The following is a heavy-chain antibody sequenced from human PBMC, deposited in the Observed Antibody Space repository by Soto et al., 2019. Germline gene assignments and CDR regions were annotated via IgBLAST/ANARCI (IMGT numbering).Heavy chain of an antibody. V-gene: IGHV3-23*01. CDR2: ISGSGGST. CDR3: AKRPRDYRVNYYYDSSGHIDD. J-gene: IGHJ4*02. D-gene: IGHD3-22*01. Sequence: GSLRVSCAAAGFTFSSYAMSLVRQAPGKGLEWVSAISGSGGSTYYADSVKGRFTISRDNSKNTLYLQMNSLRDEDTAVYYCAKRPRDYRVNYYYDSSGHIDDWGQGTLVPVSP. CDR1: GFTFSSYA.